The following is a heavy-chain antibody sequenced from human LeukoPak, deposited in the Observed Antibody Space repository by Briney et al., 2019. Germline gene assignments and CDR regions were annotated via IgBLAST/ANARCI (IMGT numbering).Heavy chain of an antibody. Sequence: SETLSLTCGVYGDSFSGFYWTWVRQAPGKGLEWIGEISYSGTPRYNPSLNSRITITLDMSKKQISVNLSPVTAADTAVYYCVRGNVKHYHSVADEYYYYMDVWGKGTAVIVTS. CDR1: GDSFSGFY. CDR2: ISYSGTP. V-gene: IGHV4-34*01. D-gene: IGHD2/OR15-2a*01. CDR3: VRGNVKHYHSVADEYYYYMDV. J-gene: IGHJ6*03.